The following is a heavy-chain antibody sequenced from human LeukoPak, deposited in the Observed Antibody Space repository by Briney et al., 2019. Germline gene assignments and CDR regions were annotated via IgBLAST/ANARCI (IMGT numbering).Heavy chain of an antibody. CDR2: IYPGDSDT. J-gene: IGHJ4*02. V-gene: IGHV5-51*01. CDR3: ATAGYTSGWYY. D-gene: IGHD6-19*01. CDR1: GCRFTNYW. Sequence: GESLKISCKGSGCRFTNYWIGWVRQMPGEDLEWMGVIYPGDSDTRYRPSFQGQVTISADKSISTAYLQWSSLKASDTAMYYCATAGYTSGWYYWGQGTLVTVSS.